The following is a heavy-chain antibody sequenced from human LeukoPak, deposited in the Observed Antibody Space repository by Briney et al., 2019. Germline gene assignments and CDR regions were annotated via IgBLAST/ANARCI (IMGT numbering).Heavy chain of an antibody. Sequence: ASVKVSCKVSGYTLTELSMHWVRQAPGKGLEWMGGFDPEDGETIYAQKFQGRVTMTEDTSTDTAYMELSSLRSEDTAVYYCATPSYDFWSAQRRSYFDYWGQGTLVTVSS. D-gene: IGHD3-3*01. CDR3: ATPSYDFWSAQRRSYFDY. J-gene: IGHJ4*02. V-gene: IGHV1-24*01. CDR2: FDPEDGET. CDR1: GYTLTELS.